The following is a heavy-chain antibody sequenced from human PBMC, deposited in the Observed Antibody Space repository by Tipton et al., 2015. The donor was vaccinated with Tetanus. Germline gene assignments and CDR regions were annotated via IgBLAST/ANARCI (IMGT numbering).Heavy chain of an antibody. CDR1: GGSISDKKYY. CDR3: ARHLYGYWFDP. CDR2: IYFEGST. J-gene: IGHJ5*02. D-gene: IGHD3-10*01. V-gene: IGHV4-39*01. Sequence: PGLVKPSETLSLTCTVSGGSISDKKYYWGWIRQPPGRRLEWIASIYFEGSTYYSPSLKSRVTIALDRSQNVFSLNLTSVTAADTAVYYCARHLYGYWFDPWGQGALVTVSS.